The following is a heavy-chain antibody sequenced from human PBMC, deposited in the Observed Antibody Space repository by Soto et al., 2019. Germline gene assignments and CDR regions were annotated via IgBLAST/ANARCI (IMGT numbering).Heavy chain of an antibody. CDR2: IYYSGST. Sequence: QVQLQESGPGLVKPSQTLSLTCTVSGGSISSGGYYWSWIRQHPGKGLEWIGYIYYSGSTYYNPSLKSRVTLSVDTSKNQFSLKLSSVTAADTAVYYCSSWYLSYYYYMDVWGKGTTVTVSS. V-gene: IGHV4-31*03. J-gene: IGHJ6*03. D-gene: IGHD6-13*01. CDR1: GGSISSGGYY. CDR3: SSWYLSYYYYMDV.